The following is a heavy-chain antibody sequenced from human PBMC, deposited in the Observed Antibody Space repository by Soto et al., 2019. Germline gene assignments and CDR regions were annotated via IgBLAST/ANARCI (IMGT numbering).Heavy chain of an antibody. D-gene: IGHD3-16*01. V-gene: IGHV3-23*01. CDR1: GFTFSNYA. CDR3: STGRQMGY. J-gene: IGHJ4*02. Sequence: EVQVLESGGDLVQPGGSLRLSCAASGFTFSNYAMTWVRQAPGKGLEWVSTISGSGDSIYYADSVKGRFTISRDNSKITLYLQMNSLRAADWAVYDCSTGRQMGYWGQGTLVIVSS. CDR2: ISGSGDSI.